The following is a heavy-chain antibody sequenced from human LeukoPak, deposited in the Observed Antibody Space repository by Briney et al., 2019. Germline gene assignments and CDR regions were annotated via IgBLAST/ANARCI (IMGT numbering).Heavy chain of an antibody. CDR1: GFTFSSYS. CDR3: ARGQLTDPRIDY. Sequence: PGGSLRLSCAASGFTFSSYSMNWVRQAPGKGLEWVSHISSGSSVIYYADSVKGRFTISRDNAKNSLYLQMNSLRAEGTAVYYCARGQLTDPRIDYWGQGTLVTVSS. V-gene: IGHV3-48*04. D-gene: IGHD6-13*01. J-gene: IGHJ4*02. CDR2: ISSGSSVI.